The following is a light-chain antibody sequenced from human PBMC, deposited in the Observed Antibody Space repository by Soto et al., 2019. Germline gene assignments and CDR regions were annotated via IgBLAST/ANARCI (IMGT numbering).Light chain of an antibody. CDR3: VAWDDSLNGVV. CDR2: SSN. V-gene: IGLV1-44*01. Sequence: QSVLTQPPSASGTPGQRVTISGSVSSSNIGSNSVNWYKQLPGTAPKLLMYSSNQRHSGVPDRFSGSKSGTSASLAISGLKYEDEADYYCVAWDDSLNGVVFGGGTKLTVL. CDR1: SSNIGSNS. J-gene: IGLJ2*01.